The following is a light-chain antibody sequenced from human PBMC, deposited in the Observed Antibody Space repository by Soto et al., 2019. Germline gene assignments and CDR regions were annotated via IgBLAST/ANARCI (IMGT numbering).Light chain of an antibody. CDR1: QSISTW. Sequence: DIQMTQSPSTLSASVGARVTITCRASQSISTWLAWYQQKPGKAPKLLIYDASSLESGVPSRFSGSGSGTEFPLTISSLQPEDSASYYCQQYNSYSTFGQGTKVDI. V-gene: IGKV1-5*01. CDR2: DAS. J-gene: IGKJ1*01. CDR3: QQYNSYST.